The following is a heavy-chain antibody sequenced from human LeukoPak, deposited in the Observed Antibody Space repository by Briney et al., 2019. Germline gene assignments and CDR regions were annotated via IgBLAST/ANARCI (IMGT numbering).Heavy chain of an antibody. CDR2: ISSSGMTT. CDR1: GLTFITHE. J-gene: IGHJ4*02. Sequence: VGSLRLSCAASGLTFITHEMNWVRQAPGKGLEWLSYISSSGMTTYYAGSVRGRFTISRDNAKNSMYLQMKSLRAEDTAVYYCAREGGSWSFDSWGQGILVTVSS. V-gene: IGHV3-48*03. CDR3: AREGGSWSFDS. D-gene: IGHD6-13*01.